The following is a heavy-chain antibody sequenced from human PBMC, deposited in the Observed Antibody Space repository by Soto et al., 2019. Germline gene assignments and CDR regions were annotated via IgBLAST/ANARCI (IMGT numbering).Heavy chain of an antibody. D-gene: IGHD3-10*01. CDR2: ISAYNGNT. CDR3: ARDKGDGSGSDYGY. Sequence: QVQLVQSGAEVKKPGASGKVSCKASGYTFTSYGISWVRQAPGQGLGRMGWISAYNGNTNYAQKLQGRVTMTTDTATSTAYMELRSLRSDDTAVYYCARDKGDGSGSDYGYWGKGTLVTVSS. V-gene: IGHV1-18*01. CDR1: GYTFTSYG. J-gene: IGHJ4*02.